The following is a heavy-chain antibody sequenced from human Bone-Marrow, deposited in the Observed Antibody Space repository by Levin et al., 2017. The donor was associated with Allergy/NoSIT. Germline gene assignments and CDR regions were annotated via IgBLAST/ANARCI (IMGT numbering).Heavy chain of an antibody. J-gene: IGHJ6*02. CDR2: IWYDGSNK. D-gene: IGHD3-10*01. CDR3: ARELSWRDYYGSGSYRANYYYYGMDV. CDR1: GFTFSSYG. V-gene: IGHV3-33*01. Sequence: GGSLRLSCAASGFTFSSYGMHWVRQAPGKGLEWVAVIWYDGSNKYYADSVKGRFTISRDNSKNTLYLQMNSLRAEDTAVYYCARELSWRDYYGSGSYRANYYYYGMDVWGQGTTVTVSS.